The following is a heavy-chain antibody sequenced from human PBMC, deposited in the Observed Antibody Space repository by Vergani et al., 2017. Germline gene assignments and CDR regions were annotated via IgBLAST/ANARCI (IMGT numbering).Heavy chain of an antibody. CDR3: ARPSAPCDYDALDM. CDR1: GFMFSNYW. Sequence: EVQLVESGGGLVQPGGSVRLSCAASGFMFSNYWMNWVRQAPGKGLEWVANIKVDGSGKYYVDSVRGRFTISRDNAKNSLYLQMNSLRPEDTAVYHCARPSAPCDYDALDMWDQGTVVTVSS. J-gene: IGHJ3*02. V-gene: IGHV3-7*01. CDR2: IKVDGSGK. D-gene: IGHD4-17*01.